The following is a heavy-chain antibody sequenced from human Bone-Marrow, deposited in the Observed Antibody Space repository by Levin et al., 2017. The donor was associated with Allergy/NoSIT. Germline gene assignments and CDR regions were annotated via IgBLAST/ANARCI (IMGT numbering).Heavy chain of an antibody. CDR1: GGSISSYY. D-gene: IGHD4-23*01. V-gene: IGHV4-59*08. J-gene: IGHJ4*02. CDR2: IYYSGST. CDR3: ASLPTVVTPNPV. Sequence: GSLRLSCTVSGGSISSYYWSWIRQPPGKGLEWIGYIYYSGSTNYNPSLKSRVTISVDTSKNQFSLKLSSVTAADTAVYYCASLPTVVTPNPVWGQGTLVTVSS.